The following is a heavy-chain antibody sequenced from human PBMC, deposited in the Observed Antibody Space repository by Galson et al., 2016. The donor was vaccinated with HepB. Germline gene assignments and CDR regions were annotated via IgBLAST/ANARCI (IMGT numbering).Heavy chain of an antibody. V-gene: IGHV1-18*01. CDR1: GFTFSNYG. Sequence: SVKVSCKASGFTFSNYGFSWVRQAPGQGLEWMGWVSGYNGDTKYAQTLQGRVILTTDTSTNKAYMDLRTLSSDDTAVYYCGRDPRHGYDIWGQGTVVTVSS. CDR3: GRDPRHGYDI. D-gene: IGHD6-25*01. J-gene: IGHJ3*02. CDR2: VSGYNGDT.